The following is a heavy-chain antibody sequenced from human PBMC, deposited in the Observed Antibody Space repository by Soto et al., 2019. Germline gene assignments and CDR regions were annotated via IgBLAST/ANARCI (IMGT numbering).Heavy chain of an antibody. CDR2: MNPNSGNT. CDR1: GYTFTSYD. J-gene: IGHJ4*02. Sequence: ASVKVSCKASGYTFTSYDINWVRQATGQGLEWMGWMNPNSGNTGYAQKFQGRVTMTRNTSISTAYMELSSLRSEDTAVYYCARGLYYYGSGTFDYWGQGTLVTVSS. D-gene: IGHD3-10*01. CDR3: ARGLYYYGSGTFDY. V-gene: IGHV1-8*01.